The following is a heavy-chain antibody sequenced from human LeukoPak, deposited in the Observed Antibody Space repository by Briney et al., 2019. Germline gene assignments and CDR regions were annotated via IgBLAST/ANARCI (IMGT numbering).Heavy chain of an antibody. D-gene: IGHD5-12*01. V-gene: IGHV1-18*01. CDR2: ISTYNGNT. J-gene: IGHJ4*02. CDR3: ARGGYSGYDTY. CDR1: GYTFNSYV. Sequence: ASVKVSCKASGYTFNSYVISWVRQAPGQGLEWMGWISTYNGNTNYAQNLQGRVTMTTDTSTSTAYMELRSLRSDDTAVYYCARGGYSGYDTYWGQGTLVTVSS.